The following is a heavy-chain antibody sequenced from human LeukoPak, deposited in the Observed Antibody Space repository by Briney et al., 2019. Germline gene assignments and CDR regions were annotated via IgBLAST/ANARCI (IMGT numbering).Heavy chain of an antibody. CDR1: GYTFTDYY. Sequence: GASVKVSCKASGYTFTDYYLHWVRQAPGQGLEWMGWIKPDGSDTNYAQRLQGRVTMTRDTSISTAYMELTNLSSDDTAVYYCARGITIYGVMIIYFDSWGQGTLVTVSS. J-gene: IGHJ4*02. CDR3: ARGITIYGVMIIYFDS. CDR2: IKPDGSDT. D-gene: IGHD3-3*01. V-gene: IGHV1-2*02.